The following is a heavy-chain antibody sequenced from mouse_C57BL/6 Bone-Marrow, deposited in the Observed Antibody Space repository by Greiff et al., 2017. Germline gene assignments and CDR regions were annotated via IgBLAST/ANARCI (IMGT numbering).Heavy chain of an antibody. J-gene: IGHJ4*01. CDR1: GYTFTSYG. V-gene: IGHV1-81*01. CDR2: IYPRSGNT. CDR3: ARYLYDYPLYYYAMDY. D-gene: IGHD2-4*01. Sequence: VKLMESGAELVRPGASVKLSCKASGYTFTSYGISWVKQRTGQGLDWIGEIYPRSGNTYYNEKFKGKATLTADKSSSTAYMELRSLTSEDSAVYFCARYLYDYPLYYYAMDYWGQGTSVTVSS.